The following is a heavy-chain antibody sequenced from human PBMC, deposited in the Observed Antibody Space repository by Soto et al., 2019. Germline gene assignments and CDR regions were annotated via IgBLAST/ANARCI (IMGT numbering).Heavy chain of an antibody. D-gene: IGHD4-17*01. CDR2: IYHSGST. J-gene: IGHJ4*01. Sequence: QLQLQESGSGLVKPSQTLSLTCAVSGCSISSGGYSWSWIRQPPGKGLEWIGYIYHSGSTYYNPSLESRVTISVDRSKNQFSLKLSSVTAADTAMYYCARGMTRVTTYDYWGHGTLVTVSS. CDR3: ARGMTRVTTYDY. V-gene: IGHV4-30-2*01. CDR1: GCSISSGGYS.